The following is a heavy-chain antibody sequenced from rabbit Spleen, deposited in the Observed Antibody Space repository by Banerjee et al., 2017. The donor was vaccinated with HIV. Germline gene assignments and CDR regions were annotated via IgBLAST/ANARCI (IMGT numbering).Heavy chain of an antibody. V-gene: IGHV1S40*01. J-gene: IGHJ4*01. CDR1: GFSFSSAYY. CDR3: ARSYPLYGYVDL. CDR2: IYAGYIGST. Sequence: QSLEESGGDLVKPGASLKLTCTASGFSFSSAYYICWVRQAPGKGLDLIACIYAGYIGSTWYASWAKGRFTISKTSSTTVTLQMTSLTAADTATYFCARSYPLYGYVDLWGQGTLVTVS. D-gene: IGHD6-1*01.